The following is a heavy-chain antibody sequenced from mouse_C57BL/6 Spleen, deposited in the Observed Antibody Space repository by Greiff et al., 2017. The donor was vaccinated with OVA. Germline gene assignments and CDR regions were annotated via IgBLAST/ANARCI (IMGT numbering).Heavy chain of an antibody. CDR3: TRYDDYDAAY. CDR2: IDPETGGT. V-gene: IGHV1-15*01. Sequence: VQLQQSGAVLVRPGASVTLSCKASGYTFTDYEMHWVKQTPVHGLEWIGAIDPETGGTAYNQKFKGKAILTADKSSSTAYMELRSLTSEDSAVYYCTRYDDYDAAYWGQGTLVTVSA. J-gene: IGHJ3*01. D-gene: IGHD2-4*01. CDR1: GYTFTDYE.